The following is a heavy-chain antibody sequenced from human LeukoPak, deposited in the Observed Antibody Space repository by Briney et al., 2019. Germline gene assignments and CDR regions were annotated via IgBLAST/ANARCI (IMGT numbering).Heavy chain of an antibody. Sequence: SVKVSCKASGGTFSSYAINWVRQAPGQGLEWMGGTVPIFGTANYAQKLQGRVAITTDASTSTAYLDLSSLRSDDTAVYYCARVFARSGEISGSYYYYWGQGTQVTVSS. J-gene: IGHJ4*02. CDR1: GGTFSSYA. CDR2: TVPIFGTA. V-gene: IGHV1-69*05. D-gene: IGHD1-26*01. CDR3: ARVFARSGEISGSYYYY.